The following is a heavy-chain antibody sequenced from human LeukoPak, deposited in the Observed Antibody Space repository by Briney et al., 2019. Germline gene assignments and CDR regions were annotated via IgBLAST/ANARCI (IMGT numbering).Heavy chain of an antibody. J-gene: IGHJ3*02. D-gene: IGHD3-3*01. CDR1: GFTFTIFG. V-gene: IGHV3-48*01. Sequence: GGSLRLSCAASGFTFTIFGLNWVRQAPGKVPEWVSYIDARSGITYYADSVQGRFTISRDNAQASVFLQMNSLRADDTAVYYCARTYDFGRGPPGDAFDNWGPGTLVTVSS. CDR2: IDARSGIT. CDR3: ARTYDFGRGPPGDAFDN.